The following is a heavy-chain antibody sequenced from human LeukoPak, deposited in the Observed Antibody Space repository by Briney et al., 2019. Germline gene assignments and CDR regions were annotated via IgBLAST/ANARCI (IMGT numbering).Heavy chain of an antibody. CDR2: IYPGDSDT. V-gene: IGHV5-51*01. Sequence: GESLKISCKGSGYSFTSYWIGWVRQMPGKGLEWMGIIYPGDSDTRYSPSFQGQVTISADKSISTAYLQWSSLKASDTAMYYCARAASAHYYFYGMEVWGQGTTVTVSS. CDR3: ARAASAHYYFYGMEV. D-gene: IGHD2-15*01. CDR1: GYSFTSYW. J-gene: IGHJ6*02.